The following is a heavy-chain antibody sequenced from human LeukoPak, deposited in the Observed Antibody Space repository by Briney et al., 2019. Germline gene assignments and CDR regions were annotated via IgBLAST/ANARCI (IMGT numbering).Heavy chain of an antibody. J-gene: IGHJ4*02. CDR2: INPSGGST. Sequence: ASVKVSCKASGYTFTSYGISWVRQAPGQGLEWMGIINPSGGSTCYAQKFQGRVTMTRDTSTSTVYMELSSLRSEDTAVYYCARGHSSGYYFDYFDYWGQGTLVTVSS. V-gene: IGHV1-46*01. CDR3: ARGHSSGYYFDYFDY. D-gene: IGHD3-22*01. CDR1: GYTFTSYG.